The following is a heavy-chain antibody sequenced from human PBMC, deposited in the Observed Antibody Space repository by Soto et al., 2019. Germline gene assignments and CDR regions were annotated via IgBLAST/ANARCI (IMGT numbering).Heavy chain of an antibody. D-gene: IGHD1-20*01. CDR1: GYTFTTYD. CDR3: ARASMYIWNDH. J-gene: IGHJ5*02. V-gene: IGHV1-8*01. CDR2: VNPSSGNT. Sequence: ASVKVSCKASGYTFTTYDINWARQASGQGLEWMGCVNPSSGNTVYAQKFHGRVTMTRDTSISTAYMELSSLKSDDTAIYYCARASMYIWNDHWGQGTLVTVSS.